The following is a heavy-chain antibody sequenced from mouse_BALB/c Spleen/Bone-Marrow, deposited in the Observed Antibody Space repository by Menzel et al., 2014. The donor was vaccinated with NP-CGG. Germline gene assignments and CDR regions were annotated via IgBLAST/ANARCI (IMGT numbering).Heavy chain of an antibody. D-gene: IGHD1-1*01. CDR2: IGIGGST. V-gene: IGHV2-9*02. CDR1: GFSLTSCG. Sequence: QVQLKDSGPGLVAPSQSLSITCTVSGFSLTSCGVHWVRQPPGKGLEWLGVIGIGGSTNYNSALMSRLSISKDNSKSQVFLKMNSLQTDDTAMYYCARASYYYGSRYDYWGQGTTLTVSS. J-gene: IGHJ2*01. CDR3: ARASYYYGSRYDY.